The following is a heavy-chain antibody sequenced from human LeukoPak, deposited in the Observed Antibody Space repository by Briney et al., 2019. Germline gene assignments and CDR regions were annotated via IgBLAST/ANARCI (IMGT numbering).Heavy chain of an antibody. Sequence: GGSLRLSCVASGFTFSSNWMHWVRQGPGKGLEWVAVISYDGSNKYYADSVKGRFTISRDNSKNTLYLQMNSLRAEDTAVYYCAKEPGIAVNWGQGTLVTVSS. D-gene: IGHD6-19*01. V-gene: IGHV3-30*18. CDR2: ISYDGSNK. J-gene: IGHJ4*02. CDR3: AKEPGIAVN. CDR1: GFTFSSNW.